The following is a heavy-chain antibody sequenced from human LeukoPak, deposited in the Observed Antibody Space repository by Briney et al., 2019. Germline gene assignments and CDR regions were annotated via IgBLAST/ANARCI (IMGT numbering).Heavy chain of an antibody. J-gene: IGHJ4*02. CDR2: INPNSGGT. D-gene: IGHD1-26*01. CDR3: ARVLYIVGAKFDY. CDR1: GYTFTGYY. Sequence: ASVKVSCKASGYTFTGYYMHWVRQAPGQGLEWMGWINPNSGGTNYAQKFQGRVTMTRDTSISTAYMELSRLRSDDTAVYYCARVLYIVGAKFDYRGQGTLVTVSS. V-gene: IGHV1-2*02.